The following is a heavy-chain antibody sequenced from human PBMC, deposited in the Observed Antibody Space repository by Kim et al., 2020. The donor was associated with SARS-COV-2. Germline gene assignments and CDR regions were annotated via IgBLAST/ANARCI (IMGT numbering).Heavy chain of an antibody. CDR2: INSDGSST. D-gene: IGHD3-9*01. CDR1: GFTFSSYW. Sequence: GGSLRLSCAASGFTFSSYWMHWVRQAPGKGLVWVSRINSDGSSTSYADSVKGRFTISRDNAKNTLYLQMNSLRAEDTAVYYCARGKTYYDILTGYWYFDLWGRGTLVTVSS. V-gene: IGHV3-74*01. J-gene: IGHJ2*01. CDR3: ARGKTYYDILTGYWYFDL.